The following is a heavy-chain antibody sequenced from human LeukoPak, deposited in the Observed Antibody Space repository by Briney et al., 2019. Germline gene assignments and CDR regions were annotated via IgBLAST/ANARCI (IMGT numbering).Heavy chain of an antibody. CDR3: ASGQDSSGWYYFDY. CDR1: GGSITTYY. J-gene: IGHJ4*02. CDR2: IYTSGST. Sequence: SETLSLTCTVSGGSITTYYWSWIRQPAGKGLEWIGRIYTSGSTNYNPSLKSRVTMSVDTSKSQFSLKLRSVTAADTAVYYCASGQDSSGWYYFDYWGQGTLVTVSS. V-gene: IGHV4-4*07. D-gene: IGHD6-19*01.